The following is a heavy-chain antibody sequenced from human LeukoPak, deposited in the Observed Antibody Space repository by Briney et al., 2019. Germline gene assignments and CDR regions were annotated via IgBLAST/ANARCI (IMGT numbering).Heavy chain of an antibody. Sequence: SQTLSLTCTVSGGSISSGSYYWSWIRQPPGKGLEWIGYIYYRGSTYYNPSLKSRVTISVDTSKNQFSLKLSSVTAADTAVYYCARGDPYYDFWSGPVPYYYMDVWGKGTTVTVSS. V-gene: IGHV4-30-4*08. J-gene: IGHJ6*03. CDR3: ARGDPYYDFWSGPVPYYYMDV. CDR1: GGSISSGSYY. D-gene: IGHD3-3*01. CDR2: IYYRGST.